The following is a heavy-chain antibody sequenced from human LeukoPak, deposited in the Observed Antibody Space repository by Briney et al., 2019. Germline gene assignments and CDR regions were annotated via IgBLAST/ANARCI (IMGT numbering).Heavy chain of an antibody. Sequence: GGSLRLSCAASGFTFSNAWMNWVRQAPGKGLEWVGRIKSKTDGGTTDYAAPVKGRFTISRDDSKNTLYLQVNSLKTEDTAVYYCTTDTVGAAYFDYWGQGTLVTVSS. V-gene: IGHV3-15*07. D-gene: IGHD2-15*01. CDR3: TTDTVGAAYFDY. CDR1: GFTFSNAW. J-gene: IGHJ4*02. CDR2: IKSKTDGGTT.